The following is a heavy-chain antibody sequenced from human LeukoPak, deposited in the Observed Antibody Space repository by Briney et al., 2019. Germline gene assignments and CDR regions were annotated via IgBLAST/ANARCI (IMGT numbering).Heavy chain of an antibody. J-gene: IGHJ3*02. CDR3: GRALGSGSYLGAFDI. CDR2: ISPSGSTI. D-gene: IGHD3-10*02. V-gene: IGHV3-48*03. CDR1: GFTFSTYE. Sequence: PGGSLRLSCAASGFTFSTYEMSWVRQAPGKGLEWVSYISPSGSTIHYADSVKGRFTISRDNSKNTLYLQMNSLRAEDTAVDYCGRALGSGSYLGAFDIRGQGTTVTVSS.